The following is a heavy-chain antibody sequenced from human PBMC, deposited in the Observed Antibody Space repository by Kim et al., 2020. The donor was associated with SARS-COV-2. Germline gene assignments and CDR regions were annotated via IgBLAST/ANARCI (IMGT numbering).Heavy chain of an antibody. V-gene: IGHV3-23*01. Sequence: ISDSGVRTQYADSVKGPFTISRDNSKSTLFLQMNSLRADDTAVYYCEASDYWGQGSLVTVSS. CDR3: EASDY. J-gene: IGHJ4*02. CDR2: ISDSGVRT.